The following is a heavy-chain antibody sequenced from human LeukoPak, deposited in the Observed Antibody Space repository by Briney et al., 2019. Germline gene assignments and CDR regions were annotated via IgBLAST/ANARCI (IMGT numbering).Heavy chain of an antibody. V-gene: IGHV4-61*02. J-gene: IGHJ6*03. Sequence: SETLSLTCTVSGGSISSSSYYWGWIRQPPGKGLEWIGRIYTSGSTNYNPSLKSRVTISVDTSKNQFSLKLSSVTAADTAVYYCAREEYYYMDVWGKGTTVTISS. CDR2: IYTSGST. CDR3: AREEYYYMDV. CDR1: GGSISSSSYY.